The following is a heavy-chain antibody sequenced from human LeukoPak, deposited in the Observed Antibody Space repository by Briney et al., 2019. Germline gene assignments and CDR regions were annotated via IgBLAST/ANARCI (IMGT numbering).Heavy chain of an antibody. Sequence: GGSLRLSCAAPGFTFSSYAMSWVRQAPGKGLEWVSAISGSGGSTYYADSVKGRFTISRDNSKKTLYLQMNSLRAEDTAVYYCAKRNYYGSGSYHWFDPWGQGTLVTVSS. CDR3: AKRNYYGSGSYHWFDP. V-gene: IGHV3-23*01. CDR1: GFTFSSYA. CDR2: ISGSGGST. D-gene: IGHD3-10*01. J-gene: IGHJ5*02.